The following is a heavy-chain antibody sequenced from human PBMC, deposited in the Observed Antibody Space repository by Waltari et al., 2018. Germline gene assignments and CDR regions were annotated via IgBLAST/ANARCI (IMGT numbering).Heavy chain of an antibody. J-gene: IGHJ4*02. CDR1: GFTFNIYW. Sequence: VLLVESGGGLVQPGGSLRLSCSASGFTFNIYWMTWVLQASGKGRVWVPKMKNRESGEDYANSLKDPFTISRDNAKKSVHLKLGSPRAEDTAIYYCAGVRGAYSKFMTASFDYWGQGIPVSVSS. CDR3: AGVRGAYSKFMTASFDY. CDR2: MKNRESGE. V-gene: IGHV3-7*01. D-gene: IGHD3-16*01.